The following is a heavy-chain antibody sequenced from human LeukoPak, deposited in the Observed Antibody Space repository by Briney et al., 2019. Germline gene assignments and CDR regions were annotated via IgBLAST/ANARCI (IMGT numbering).Heavy chain of an antibody. J-gene: IGHJ4*02. CDR1: GFTFSSYA. CDR2: ISYDGSNK. D-gene: IGHD3-22*01. CDR3: ARDRQYDSVAY. V-gene: IGHV3-30*04. Sequence: GGSLRLSCAASGFTFSSYAMHWVRQAPGKGLEWVAVISYDGSNKYYADSVKGRFTISRDNSKNTLYLQMNSLRAEDTAVYYCARDRQYDSVAYWGQGTLVTASS.